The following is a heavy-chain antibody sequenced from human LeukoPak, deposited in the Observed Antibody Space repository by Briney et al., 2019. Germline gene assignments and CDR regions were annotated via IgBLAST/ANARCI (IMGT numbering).Heavy chain of an antibody. CDR2: IIPIFGTA. J-gene: IGHJ4*02. Sequence: GASVKVSCKASGGTFSSYAISWVRQAPGQGLEWMGGIIPIFGTANYAQKFQGRVTMTTDTSTSTAYMELRSLRSDDTAVYYCARDSMILAYWGQGTLVTVSS. V-gene: IGHV1-69*05. D-gene: IGHD2-15*01. CDR1: GGTFSSYA. CDR3: ARDSMILAY.